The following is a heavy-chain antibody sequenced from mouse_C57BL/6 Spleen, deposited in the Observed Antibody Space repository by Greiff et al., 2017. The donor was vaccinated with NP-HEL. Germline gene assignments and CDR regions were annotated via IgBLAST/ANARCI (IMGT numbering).Heavy chain of an antibody. CDR2: IYPGSGST. CDR3: ARKGDSSGSYAMDY. J-gene: IGHJ4*01. D-gene: IGHD3-2*02. CDR1: GYTFTSYW. Sequence: VQLQQPGAELVKPGASVKMSCKASGYTFTSYWITWVKQRPGQGLEWIGDIYPGSGSTNYNEKFKSTATLTVDTSSSTAYMQLSSLTSEDSAVYYCARKGDSSGSYAMDYWGQGTSVTVSS. V-gene: IGHV1-55*01.